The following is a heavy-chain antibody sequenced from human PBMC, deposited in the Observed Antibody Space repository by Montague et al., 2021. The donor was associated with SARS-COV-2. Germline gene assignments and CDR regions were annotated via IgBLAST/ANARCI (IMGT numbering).Heavy chain of an antibody. CDR2: ISGDGSVM. J-gene: IGHJ5*02. CDR1: GFTFGVYD. D-gene: IGHD2-2*01. V-gene: IGHV3-48*03. CDR3: APAVPVADDS. Sequence: SLRLSCAASGFTFGVYDMHWVRQAPGKGLEWVSFISGDGSVMYYADSVMGRFTISRDNAESPLYLQMNSLRAEDTAVYYCAPAVPVADDSWGQGTLVTVSS.